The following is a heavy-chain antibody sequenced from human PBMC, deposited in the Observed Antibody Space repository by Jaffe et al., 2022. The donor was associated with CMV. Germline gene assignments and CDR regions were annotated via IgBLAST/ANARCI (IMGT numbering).Heavy chain of an antibody. J-gene: IGHJ4*02. CDR3: ARGGVNKRSIVVVMTQRRSFVGKGVFDY. D-gene: IGHD3-22*01. CDR1: GGSFSGYY. V-gene: IGHV4-34*01. Sequence: QVQLQQWGAGLLKPSETLSLTCAVYGGSFSGYYWSWIRQPPGKGLEWIGEINHSGSTNYNPSLKSRVTISVDTSKNQFSLKLSSVTAADTAVYYCARGGVNKRSIVVVMTQRRSFVGKGVFDYWGQGTLVTVSS. CDR2: INHSGST.